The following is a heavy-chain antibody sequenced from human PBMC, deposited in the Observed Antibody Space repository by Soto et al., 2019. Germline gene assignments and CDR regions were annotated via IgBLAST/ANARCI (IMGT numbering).Heavy chain of an antibody. CDR1: GFTFSNVW. V-gene: IGHV3-15*01. CDR2: IKRRADGGTT. Sequence: EVQLVESGGGLVKPGGSLSLSCAASGFTFSNVWMSWVRQAPGKGLEWVGRIKRRADGGTTDYATPVRGRFTVSXDDSXXXXXXXXXXXXXXDTAXYYCTAGYCSGGSCYSVVYWGQGTLVTVSS. CDR3: TAGYCSGGSCYSVVY. D-gene: IGHD2-15*01. J-gene: IGHJ4*02.